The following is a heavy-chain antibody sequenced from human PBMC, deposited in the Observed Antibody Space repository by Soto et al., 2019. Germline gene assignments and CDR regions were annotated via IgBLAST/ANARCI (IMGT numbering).Heavy chain of an antibody. Sequence: VQLVQSGNEVQRPGASVKVSCKTSGYTFSSYGIIWVRQAPGQGLEWMGWISGYNGNADYAQKFQGGVHMTTDTSTSTVFMELRNLRSDDTALYYCAREGWLGELLYWGQGSLVTVS. CDR1: GYTFSSYG. J-gene: IGHJ4*02. V-gene: IGHV1-18*01. D-gene: IGHD3-16*01. CDR2: ISGYNGNA. CDR3: AREGWLGELLY.